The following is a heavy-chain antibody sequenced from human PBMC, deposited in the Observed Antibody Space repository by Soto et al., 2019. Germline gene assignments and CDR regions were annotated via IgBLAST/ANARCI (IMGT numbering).Heavy chain of an antibody. Sequence: QVQLVQSGAEVKKPGASVKVSCKASGYTFTTYAMHWVRQAPGQRLEWMGWINAGNGDTKYSQTFQGRVTITRHTSASTAYMELSSLRSEDTAVYYCARAVRGYNYDIKYDYWGQGTLVTVSS. CDR1: GYTFTTYA. V-gene: IGHV1-3*01. D-gene: IGHD5-18*01. CDR3: ARAVRGYNYDIKYDY. CDR2: INAGNGDT. J-gene: IGHJ4*02.